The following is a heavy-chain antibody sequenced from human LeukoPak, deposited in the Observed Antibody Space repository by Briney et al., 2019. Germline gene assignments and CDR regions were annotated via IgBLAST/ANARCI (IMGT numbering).Heavy chain of an antibody. J-gene: IGHJ4*02. CDR3: PKGCASTSCYTSEY. D-gene: IGHD2-2*02. Sequence: GGSLRLSCAASGFTLSSYAMSWVRQAPGRGLEWVSTISGSGDSTYYADSVKGRFTISRDNSKNTLYLQMNSLRPEDTAVYYCPKGCASTSCYTSEYWGQGTLVTVSS. V-gene: IGHV3-23*01. CDR2: ISGSGDST. CDR1: GFTLSSYA.